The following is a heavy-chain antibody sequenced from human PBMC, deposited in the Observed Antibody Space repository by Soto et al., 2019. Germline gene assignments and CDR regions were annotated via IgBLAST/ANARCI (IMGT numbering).Heavy chain of an antibody. D-gene: IGHD6-13*01. CDR2: IYYSGST. CDR1: GGSISSGGYY. CDR3: ATTLKVSSWFFDY. V-gene: IGHV4-61*08. J-gene: IGHJ4*01. Sequence: SETLSLTCTVSGGSISSGGYYWSWIRQHPGKGLEWIGYIYYSGSTNYNPSLKSRVTISVDTSKNQFSLKLSSVTAADTAVYYCATTLKVSSWFFDYWGHGTLVTVSS.